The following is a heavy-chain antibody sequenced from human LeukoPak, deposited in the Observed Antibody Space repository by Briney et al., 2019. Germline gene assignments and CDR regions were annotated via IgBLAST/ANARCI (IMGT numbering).Heavy chain of an antibody. CDR3: ARDFNSGSFDY. CDR1: GFTFSSYS. Sequence: GGSLRLSCAASGFTFSSYSMNWVRQAPGKGLEWVSSISSSSYIYYADSVKGRFTISRDNAKNSLYLQMNSLRAEDTAVYYCARDFNSGSFDYWGQGTLVTVSS. J-gene: IGHJ4*02. D-gene: IGHD6-19*01. V-gene: IGHV3-21*01. CDR2: ISSSSYI.